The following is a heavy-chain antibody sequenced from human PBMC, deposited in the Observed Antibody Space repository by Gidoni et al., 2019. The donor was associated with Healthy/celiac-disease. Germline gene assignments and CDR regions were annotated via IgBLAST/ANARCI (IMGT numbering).Heavy chain of an antibody. V-gene: IGHV1-3*05. CDR1: GTTFTSYA. CDR2: INAGNGTT. Sequence: QVQRVQPGAEEKKPGASEKVSCKDSGTTFTSYAMYWVRKAPGQGLEWMGWINAGNGTTKYPQKSQGRVTITRDTSASTAYMELSSLRSEDTAVYYCARATITGHYYYYGMDVWGQGTTVTVSS. CDR3: ARATITGHYYYYGMDV. D-gene: IGHD4-4*01. J-gene: IGHJ6*02.